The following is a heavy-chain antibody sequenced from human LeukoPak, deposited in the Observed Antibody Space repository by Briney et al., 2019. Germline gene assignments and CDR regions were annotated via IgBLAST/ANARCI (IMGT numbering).Heavy chain of an antibody. CDR2: VYINGNT. Sequence: SETLSLTCTLSGGSTSTYYWNWIRQPPGKGLEWIGYVYINGNTNYNPSLQSRVTISVDTSKNQFSLRLNSVTAADTAVYYCARGVDMTTIFDQWGQGTLVTVSS. D-gene: IGHD5-24*01. J-gene: IGHJ4*02. CDR3: ARGVDMTTIFDQ. CDR1: GGSTSTYY. V-gene: IGHV4-59*01.